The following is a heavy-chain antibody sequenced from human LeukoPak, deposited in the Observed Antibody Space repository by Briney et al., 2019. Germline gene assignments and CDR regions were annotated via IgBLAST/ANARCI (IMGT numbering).Heavy chain of an antibody. D-gene: IGHD6-19*01. J-gene: IGHJ4*02. Sequence: SGTLSLTCAVYGGSFSGYYWSWIRQPPGKGLEWIGEINHSGSTNYNPSLKSRVTISVDTSKNQFSLKLSSVTAADTAVYYCARGIAVAGDRYYFDYWGQGTLVTVSS. CDR2: INHSGST. CDR1: GGSFSGYY. CDR3: ARGIAVAGDRYYFDY. V-gene: IGHV4-34*01.